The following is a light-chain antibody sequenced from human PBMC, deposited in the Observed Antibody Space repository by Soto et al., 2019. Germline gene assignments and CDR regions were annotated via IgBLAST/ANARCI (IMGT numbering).Light chain of an antibody. Sequence: EVVLTQSPGTLSLSPVERATLSCRASQSFRGLLAWYQQKPGQAPRLLIYDAYNRATGIPPRFSGSGSGTDFTLTISSLEPEDSAVDDCQQRHMWHITFGQGTRMEIK. CDR1: QSFRGL. V-gene: IGKV3-11*01. J-gene: IGKJ5*01. CDR2: DAY. CDR3: QQRHMWHIT.